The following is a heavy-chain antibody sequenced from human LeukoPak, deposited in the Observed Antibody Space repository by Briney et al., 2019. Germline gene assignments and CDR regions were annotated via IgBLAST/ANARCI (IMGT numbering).Heavy chain of an antibody. CDR1: GFTVSSNY. CDR3: ARDISGSYLPYYYGMDV. Sequence: GGSLRLSCAASGFTVSSNYMSWVRQAPGKGLEWVSVIYSGGSTYYADSVKGRFTISRDNSKNTLYLQMNSLRAEDTAVYYCARDISGSYLPYYYGMDVWGQGTTVTVSS. J-gene: IGHJ6*02. D-gene: IGHD1-26*01. V-gene: IGHV3-66*01. CDR2: IYSGGST.